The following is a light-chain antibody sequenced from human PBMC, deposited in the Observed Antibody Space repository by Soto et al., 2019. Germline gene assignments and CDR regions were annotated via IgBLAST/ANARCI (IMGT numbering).Light chain of an antibody. J-gene: IGKJ1*01. CDR1: QSVSSSY. V-gene: IGKV3-20*01. CDR3: QQYGSSPGT. CDR2: GAS. Sequence: EIVLTQSPGTLSLSPGERATLSCRASQSVSSSYLAWYQQKPGQAPRLLIYGASSKATGIPDWFSGSGSGTVFTLTISRLEPEDFAVYYCQQYGSSPGTFGQGTKVEIK.